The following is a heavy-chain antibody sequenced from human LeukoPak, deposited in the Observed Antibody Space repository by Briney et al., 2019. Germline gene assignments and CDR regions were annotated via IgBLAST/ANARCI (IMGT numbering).Heavy chain of an antibody. D-gene: IGHD2-15*01. CDR1: GASINEYY. CDR3: ARRGSDYGMDV. Sequence: SETLSLTCTVSGASINEYYWSWIRQPAGKGLEWIGRIYTRANADYAPSLKSRVTMSADPSKNQLSLKLTSVTAADTALYYCARRGSDYGMDVWGQGTTVTVSS. V-gene: IGHV4-4*07. CDR2: IYTRANA. J-gene: IGHJ6*02.